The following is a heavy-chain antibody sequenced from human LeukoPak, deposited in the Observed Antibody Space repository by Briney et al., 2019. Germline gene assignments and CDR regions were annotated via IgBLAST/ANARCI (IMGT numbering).Heavy chain of an antibody. CDR1: GFTLTGYA. D-gene: IGHD3-10*01. CDR2: IGDLRGST. J-gene: IGHJ3*02. V-gene: IGHV3-23*01. CDR3: AKGDYYGSVNTAFDI. Sequence: TGGTLRLSCAASGFTLTGYAMSWVRQAPGKGLEWVSTIGDLRGSTYYADSVKCRFTISRDNSKNTLNLQMNSLRAADTAVYYYAKGDYYGSVNTAFDIWGQGTMVTVSS.